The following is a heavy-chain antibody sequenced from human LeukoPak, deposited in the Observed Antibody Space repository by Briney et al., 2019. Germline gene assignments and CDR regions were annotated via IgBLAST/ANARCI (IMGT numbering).Heavy chain of an antibody. CDR1: GYTFTSYA. D-gene: IGHD4-17*01. Sequence: ASVKVSCKASGYTFTSYAMHWVRQAPGQRLEWMGWINAGNGNTKYSQKFQGRVTITRDTSASTAYMELSSLRSEDTAVYYCAMSSSDYGGFDYWGQGTLVTVSS. CDR2: INAGNGNT. V-gene: IGHV1-3*01. CDR3: AMSSSDYGGFDY. J-gene: IGHJ4*02.